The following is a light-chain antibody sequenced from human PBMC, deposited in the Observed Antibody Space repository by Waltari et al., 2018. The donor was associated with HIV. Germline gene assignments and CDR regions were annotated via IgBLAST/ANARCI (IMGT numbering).Light chain of an antibody. J-gene: IGLJ2*01. CDR3: SAWDVTLNGLV. Sequence: QSLLTQSPSASGPPGQRVNISCFGTSSNLRSRPVTWYQHFPGTPPKLLIFSNTERPSGVPDRFSGSKSGTSASLAISGLHSQDEADYYCSAWDVTLNGLVFGGGTRLSVL. V-gene: IGLV1-44*01. CDR2: SNT. CDR1: SSNLRSRP.